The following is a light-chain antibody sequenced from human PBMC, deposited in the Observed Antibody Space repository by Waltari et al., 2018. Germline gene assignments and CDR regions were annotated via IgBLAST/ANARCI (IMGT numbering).Light chain of an antibody. CDR3: SSYISSSTLEV. V-gene: IGLV2-14*03. J-gene: IGLJ3*02. Sequence: QSALTQPASVSGSPGQSIPISCTGTSSDVGGHNYVSWYQQHPGKAPKLMIFDVSNRPSGVSNRFSGSKSGNTASLTISGLQAEDEADYYCSSYISSSTLEVFGGGTRLTVL. CDR2: DVS. CDR1: SSDVGGHNY.